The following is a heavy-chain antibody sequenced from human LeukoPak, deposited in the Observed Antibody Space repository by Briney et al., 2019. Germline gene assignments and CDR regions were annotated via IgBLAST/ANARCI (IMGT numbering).Heavy chain of an antibody. J-gene: IGHJ4*02. CDR3: AKTRPLDSSSWSHGDY. CDR2: IYSGGNT. V-gene: IGHV3-53*01. D-gene: IGHD6-13*01. CDR1: GFTVSSNY. Sequence: PGGSLRLSCEVSGFTVSSNYMSWVRQAPGKGLEWVSVIYSGGNTYHADSVKGRFTISRDNSKNTLYLQMNSLRAEDTAVYYCAKTRPLDSSSWSHGDYWGQGTLVTVSS.